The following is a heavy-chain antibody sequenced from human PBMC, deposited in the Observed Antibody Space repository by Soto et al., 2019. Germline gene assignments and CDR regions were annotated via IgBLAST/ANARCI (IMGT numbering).Heavy chain of an antibody. Sequence: GGSLTLSCAASGFVFSTHALSWVRQAPGKGLEWLSSITNTGITTHYADSVKGRFTISRENSRNTLHLQMNNLTVDDTAVYYCAKGFDYGDSKRIDHWGQRTLVTVSS. V-gene: IGHV3-23*01. CDR2: ITNTGITT. J-gene: IGHJ4*02. D-gene: IGHD4-17*01. CDR1: GFVFSTHA. CDR3: AKGFDYGDSKRIDH.